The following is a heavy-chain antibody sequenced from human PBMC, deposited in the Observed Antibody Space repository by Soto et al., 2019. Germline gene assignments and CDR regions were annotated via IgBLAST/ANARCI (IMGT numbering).Heavy chain of an antibody. D-gene: IGHD2-2*01. Sequence: GGSLRLSCAASGFTFDDYAMHWVRQAPGKGLEWVSGISWNSGSIGYADSVKGRFTISRDNAKNSLYLQMNSLRAEDTALYYCAKDLGSSIVVVPAAIRYYYYYYGMEGWGQGTTVTVS. J-gene: IGHJ6*02. CDR3: AKDLGSSIVVVPAAIRYYYYYYGMEG. CDR1: GFTFDDYA. V-gene: IGHV3-9*01. CDR2: ISWNSGSI.